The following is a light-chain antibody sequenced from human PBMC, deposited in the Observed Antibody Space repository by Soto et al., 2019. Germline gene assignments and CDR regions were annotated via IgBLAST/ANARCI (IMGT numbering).Light chain of an antibody. V-gene: IGLV1-47*01. CDR1: SSNIGSNF. Sequence: QSVLTQPPSASRTPGQRVTISCSGSSSNIGSNFVYWYQQLPGTAPKLLIYRTDQRPSGVPDRFSGSKSGTSASLAISGLRSEDEADYYCSAWDDSLTAVVFGGGTKLTVL. J-gene: IGLJ2*01. CDR2: RTD. CDR3: SAWDDSLTAVV.